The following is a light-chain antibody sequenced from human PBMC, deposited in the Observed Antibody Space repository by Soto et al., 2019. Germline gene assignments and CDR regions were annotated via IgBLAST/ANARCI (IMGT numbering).Light chain of an antibody. CDR1: SSDIGDYSY. Sequence: QSALTQPASVSGSPGQSITISCTGTSSDIGDYSYVSWYQQHPGKAPKLIIYNASNRPSGVSNRFSGSKSGNTASLTISGLQAEDEADYYCCSYTSSSTLVVFGGGTKLTV. V-gene: IGLV2-14*01. J-gene: IGLJ2*01. CDR2: NAS. CDR3: CSYTSSSTLVV.